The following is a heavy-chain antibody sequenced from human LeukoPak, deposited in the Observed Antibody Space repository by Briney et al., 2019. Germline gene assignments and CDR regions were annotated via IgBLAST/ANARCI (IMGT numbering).Heavy chain of an antibody. J-gene: IGHJ6*03. CDR2: IKQDGSEK. V-gene: IGHV3-7*01. CDR1: AFTFSNP. CDR3: ARDRGGNSGWYYYYHMDV. Sequence: GGSLRLSCAASAFTFSNPMHWVRQAPGKGLEWVANIKQDGSEKYYVDSVKGRFTISRDNAKNSLYLQMYSLRAEDTAVYYCARDRGGNSGWYYYYHMDVWGKGTTVTVSS. D-gene: IGHD4-23*01.